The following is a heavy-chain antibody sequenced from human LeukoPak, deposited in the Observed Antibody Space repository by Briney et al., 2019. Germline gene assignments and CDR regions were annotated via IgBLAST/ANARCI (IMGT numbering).Heavy chain of an antibody. D-gene: IGHD5-18*01. V-gene: IGHV3-23*01. CDR2: ITGSGGGT. J-gene: IGHJ6*02. Sequence: PRGSLRLSCAASGFTVSINYTSWVRQAPRKRLEWVSAITGSGGGTSYADSLKGRFTISRDNSTNTLYLLMNSLSAADTAAYYCAGCSPRYGCGGYYYYGMDVWGQGTTVTVSS. CDR3: AGCSPRYGCGGYYYYGMDV. CDR1: GFTVSINY.